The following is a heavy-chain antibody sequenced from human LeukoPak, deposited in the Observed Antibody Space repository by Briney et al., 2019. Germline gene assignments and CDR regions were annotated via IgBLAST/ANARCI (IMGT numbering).Heavy chain of an antibody. V-gene: IGHV1-69*01. CDR1: GGTFSSYA. J-gene: IGHJ4*02. Sequence: SVKVSFKASGGTFSSYAISWVRQAPGQGLEWMGGIIPIFGTANYAQKFQGRVTITADESTSTAYMELSSLRSEDTAVYYCARMAAAYGDYRDNWGQGTLVTVSS. CDR3: ARMAAAYGDYRDN. D-gene: IGHD4-17*01. CDR2: IIPIFGTA.